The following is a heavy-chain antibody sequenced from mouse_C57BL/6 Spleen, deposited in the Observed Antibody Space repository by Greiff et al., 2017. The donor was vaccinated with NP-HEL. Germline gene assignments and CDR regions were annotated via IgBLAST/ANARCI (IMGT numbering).Heavy chain of an antibody. V-gene: IGHV1-7*01. CDR1: GYTFTSYW. Sequence: VQRVESGAELAKPGASVKLSCKASGYTFTSYWMHWVKQRPGQGLEWIGYINPSSGYTKYNQKFKDKATLTADKSSSTAYMQLSSLTYEDSAVYYCAREVLRDWFAYWGQGTLVTVSA. CDR2: INPSSGYT. D-gene: IGHD1-1*01. CDR3: AREVLRDWFAY. J-gene: IGHJ3*01.